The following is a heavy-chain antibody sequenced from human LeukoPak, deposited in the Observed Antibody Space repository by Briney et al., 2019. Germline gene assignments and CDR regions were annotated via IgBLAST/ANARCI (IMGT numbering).Heavy chain of an antibody. CDR3: ARVRAYCGGDCYSGYYYYGMDV. CDR1: GFTVSSNY. V-gene: IGHV3-53*01. Sequence: GGSLRLSCAASGFTVSSNYMSWVRQAPGKGLEWVPVIYSGGSTYYADSVKGRFTISRDNSKNTLYLQMNSLRAEDTAVYYCARVRAYCGGDCYSGYYYYGMDVWGQGTTVTVSS. D-gene: IGHD2-21*02. J-gene: IGHJ6*02. CDR2: IYSGGST.